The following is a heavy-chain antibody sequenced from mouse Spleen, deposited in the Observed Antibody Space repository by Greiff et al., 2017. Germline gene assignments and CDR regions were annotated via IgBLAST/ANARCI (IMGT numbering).Heavy chain of an antibody. CDR1: GFTFSSYG. Sequence: DVMLVESGGGLVKPGGSLKLSCAASGFTFSSYGMSWVRQTPEKRLEWVATISGGGSYTYYPDSVKGRFTISRDNAKNNLYLQMSSLRSEDTALYYCARHAIDYYGSFFDYWGQGTTLTVSS. CDR2: ISGGGSYT. D-gene: IGHD1-1*01. CDR3: ARHAIDYYGSFFDY. V-gene: IGHV5-9-2*01. J-gene: IGHJ2*01.